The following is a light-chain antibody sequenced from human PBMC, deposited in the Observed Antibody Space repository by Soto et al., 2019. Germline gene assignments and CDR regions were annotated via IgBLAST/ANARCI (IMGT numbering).Light chain of an antibody. CDR1: SSKIGTNY. V-gene: IGLV1-51*02. CDR3: GTWDSSLSGNFV. J-gene: IGLJ1*01. CDR2: ENN. Sequence: SVLAQPPSVSAAPGQKVTISCSGSSSKIGTNYVSWYQQLPGTAPKLLIYENNKRPSGIPDRFSGSRSGTSATLGITGLQTGDEADYYCGTWDSSLSGNFVFGTGTKVTVL.